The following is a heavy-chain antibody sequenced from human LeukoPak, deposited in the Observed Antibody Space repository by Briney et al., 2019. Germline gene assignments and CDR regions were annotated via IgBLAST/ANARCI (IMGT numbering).Heavy chain of an antibody. V-gene: IGHV3-15*01. CDR3: TTVRMGPASDY. D-gene: IGHD2-15*01. J-gene: IGHJ4*02. CDR2: LKSKTDGGTT. CDR1: GFTFSNAW. Sequence: GGSLRLSCAASGFTFSNAWMSWVRQAPGKGLEWVGRLKSKTDGGTTDYAASVEGRFTISRDDSKNTLYLQMNSLKTEDTAVYYCTTVRMGPASDYWGQGTLVTVSS.